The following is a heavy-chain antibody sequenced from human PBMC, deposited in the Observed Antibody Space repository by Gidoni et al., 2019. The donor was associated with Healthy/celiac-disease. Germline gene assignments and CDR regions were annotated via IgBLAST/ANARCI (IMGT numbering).Heavy chain of an antibody. D-gene: IGHD6-13*01. Sequence: QVQLVESGGGVVQPGRSLRLSCAASGFTFSSYGMHWVRQAPGKGLEWVAVISYDGSNKYYADSVKGRFTISRDNSKNTLYLQMNSLRAEDTAVYYCAKDLSSSSWSLGGDYWGQGTLVTVSS. V-gene: IGHV3-30*18. CDR2: ISYDGSNK. J-gene: IGHJ4*02. CDR3: AKDLSSSSWSLGGDY. CDR1: GFTFSSYG.